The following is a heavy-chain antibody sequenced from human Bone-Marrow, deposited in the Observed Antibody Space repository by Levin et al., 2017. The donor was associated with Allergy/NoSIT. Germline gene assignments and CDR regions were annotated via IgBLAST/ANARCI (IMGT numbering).Heavy chain of an antibody. CDR3: ARDEESYGDAFDI. D-gene: IGHD2-8*01. CDR2: ISARRTTM. V-gene: IGHV3-48*01. CDR1: GFTFSTYG. J-gene: IGHJ3*02. Sequence: GGSLRLSCAASGFTFSTYGMIWVRQAPGKGLEWVSYISARRTTMYYADSVKGRFTISRDDAKNTMYLQMSSLRAEDTAVYYCARDEESYGDAFDIWGQGTMVTVSS.